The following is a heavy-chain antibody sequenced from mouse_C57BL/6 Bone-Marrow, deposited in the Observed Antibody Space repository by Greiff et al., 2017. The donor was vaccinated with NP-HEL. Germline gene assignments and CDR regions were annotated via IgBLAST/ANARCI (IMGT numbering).Heavy chain of an antibody. CDR1: GYSITSGYY. J-gene: IGHJ4*01. D-gene: IGHD1-1*01. CDR2: ISYDGSN. Sequence: EVQLLESGPGLVKPSPSLSLTCSVTGYSITSGYYWNWIRQPPGNQLEWMGYISYDGSNNYNPSLKNRTSITRDTSNNQYFLKLNSVTTEYTATYYFARSGSSVVGYWGQGTSVTVSS. V-gene: IGHV3-6*01. CDR3: ARSGSSVVGY.